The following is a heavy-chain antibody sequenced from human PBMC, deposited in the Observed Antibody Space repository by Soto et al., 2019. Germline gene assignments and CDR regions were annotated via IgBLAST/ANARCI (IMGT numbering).Heavy chain of an antibody. CDR2: IYHSGST. V-gene: IGHV4-30-2*01. CDR3: ARGADIVAGGFDY. Sequence: QLQLQESGSGLVKPSQTLSLTCAVSCGSISSGGYSWSWIRQPPGKGLEWIGYIYHSGSTYYNPSLKSRVTISVDRSKNQFSLKLSSVTAADTAVYYCARGADIVAGGFDYWGQGTLVTVSS. J-gene: IGHJ4*02. D-gene: IGHD5-12*01. CDR1: CGSISSGGYS.